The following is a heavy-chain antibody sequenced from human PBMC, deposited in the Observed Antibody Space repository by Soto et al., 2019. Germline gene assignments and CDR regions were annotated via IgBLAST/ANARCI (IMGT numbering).Heavy chain of an antibody. V-gene: IGHV3-30-3*01. CDR3: ARDLGYSSSFYYYYYYGMDV. J-gene: IGHJ6*02. CDR1: GFTFSSYA. CDR2: ISYDGSNK. Sequence: GGSLRLSCAASGFTFSSYAMHWVRQAPGKGLEWVAVISYDGSNKYYADSVKGRFTISRDNSKNTLYLQMNSLRAEDTAVYYCARDLGYSSSFYYYYYYGMDVWGQGTTVTVSS. D-gene: IGHD6-6*01.